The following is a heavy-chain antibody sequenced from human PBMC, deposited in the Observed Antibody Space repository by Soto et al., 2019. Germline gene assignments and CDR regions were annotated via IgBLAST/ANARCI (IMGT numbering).Heavy chain of an antibody. D-gene: IGHD1-26*01. Sequence: XGSLRLSCSASGFSFSSYDIHWVRQAPGKGLEWVALISYDGSRKYYADSVKGLFTISRDNSKNTLYLEVNSLRTEDTAVYYCAKAYSGPFDVWGQGTMVTVS. CDR2: ISYDGSRK. CDR3: AKAYSGPFDV. J-gene: IGHJ3*01. CDR1: GFSFSSYD. V-gene: IGHV3-30*18.